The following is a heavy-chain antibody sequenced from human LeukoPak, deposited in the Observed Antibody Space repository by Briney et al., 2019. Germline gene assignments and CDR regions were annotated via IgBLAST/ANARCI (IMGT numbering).Heavy chain of an antibody. CDR1: GFTFSSYA. V-gene: IGHV3-66*01. Sequence: PGGSLTLFCAASGFTFSSYAMTWVRQAPGKGLEWVSVIYTGGYTSYADSVKGRFTISRDNSKSTLYLQMNSLRAEDTAVYYCARSGMTHFDYWGQGTLVTDSS. CDR2: IYTGGYT. CDR3: ARSGMTHFDY. J-gene: IGHJ4*02. D-gene: IGHD1-1*01.